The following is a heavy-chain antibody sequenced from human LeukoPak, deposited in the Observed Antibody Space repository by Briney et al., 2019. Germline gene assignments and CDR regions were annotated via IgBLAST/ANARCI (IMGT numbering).Heavy chain of an antibody. V-gene: IGHV3-20*04. D-gene: IGHD4-23*01. J-gene: IGHJ4*02. CDR2: INWNGGST. CDR3: ARRYYGGHFDY. CDR1: GFTFDDYG. Sequence: GGSLRLSCAASGFTFDDYGMSWIRQAPGKGLEWVSGINWNGGSTGYADSVKGRFTISRDNAKNSLYMQMNSLRAEDTALYYCARRYYGGHFDYWGQGTLVTVSS.